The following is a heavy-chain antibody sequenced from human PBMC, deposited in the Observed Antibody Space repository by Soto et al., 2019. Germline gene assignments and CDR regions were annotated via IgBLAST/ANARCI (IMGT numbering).Heavy chain of an antibody. J-gene: IGHJ5*02. V-gene: IGHV6-1*01. CDR1: GDSVSSNSAA. CDR2: TYYRSKWYN. D-gene: IGHD2-2*01. Sequence: PSQTLPLTCAISGDSVSSNSAAWNWIRQSPSRGLEWLGRTYYRSKWYNDYAVSVKSRITINPDTSKNQFSLQLNSVTPEDTAVYYCARAGEVVPAAIGFDPWGQGTLVTVSS. CDR3: ARAGEVVPAAIGFDP.